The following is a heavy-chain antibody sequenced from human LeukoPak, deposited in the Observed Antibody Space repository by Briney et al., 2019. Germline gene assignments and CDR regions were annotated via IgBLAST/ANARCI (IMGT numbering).Heavy chain of an antibody. Sequence: SETLSLTCTVSGVSISNYYSSWIRQPPGKGLEWIGYIYYTGNTNYNPSLKSRVTISEDISKNQVSLRLSSVTAADTAVYYCVRHSRVVAFDYWGQGNLVTVSS. D-gene: IGHD2-15*01. V-gene: IGHV4-59*08. CDR1: GVSISNYY. J-gene: IGHJ4*02. CDR3: VRHSRVVAFDY. CDR2: IYYTGNT.